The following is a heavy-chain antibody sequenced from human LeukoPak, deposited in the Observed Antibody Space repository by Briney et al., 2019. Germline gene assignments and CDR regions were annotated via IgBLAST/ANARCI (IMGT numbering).Heavy chain of an antibody. V-gene: IGHV3-30*18. CDR1: GFTFSDYG. D-gene: IGHD6-13*01. CDR2: VSADGSNK. J-gene: IGHJ4*02. Sequence: PGRSLRLSCEASGFTFSDYGMHWVRQAPGKGLEWVAVVSADGSNKQYADSVKGRFTISRDNSKNTLNLQMNSLRGEDTAVYYRAKGGVSDIGSWYGDYFDYWGQGTLITVSS. CDR3: AKGGVSDIGSWYGDYFDY.